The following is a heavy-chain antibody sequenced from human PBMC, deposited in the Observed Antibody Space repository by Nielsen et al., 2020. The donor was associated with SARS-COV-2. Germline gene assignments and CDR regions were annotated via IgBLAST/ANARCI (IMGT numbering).Heavy chain of an antibody. CDR1: GGSISSGGYS. J-gene: IGHJ4*02. D-gene: IGHD4-17*01. Sequence: SETLSLTCAVSGGSISSGGYSWSWIRQPPGKGLEWIGYIYHSGSTYYNPSLKSRVTISVDRSKNQFSLKLSSVTAADTAVYYCARGHPTVTTPLFDYWGQGTLVTVSS. CDR3: ARGHPTVTTPLFDY. V-gene: IGHV4-30-2*01. CDR2: IYHSGST.